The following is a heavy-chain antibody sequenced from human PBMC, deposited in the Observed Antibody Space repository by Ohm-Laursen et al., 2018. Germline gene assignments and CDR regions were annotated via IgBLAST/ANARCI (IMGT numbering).Heavy chain of an antibody. CDR1: GGSISSYY. CDR3: ARQESSGWYPDY. V-gene: IGHV4-59*08. D-gene: IGHD6-19*01. CDR2: IYYSGST. Sequence: TLSLTCSVSGGSISSYYWTWIRQPPGKGLEWIGYIYYSGSTNYNPSLKSRVTISVGTSKNQFSLKLSSVTAADTAVYYCARQESSGWYPDYWGQGTLVTVSS. J-gene: IGHJ4*02.